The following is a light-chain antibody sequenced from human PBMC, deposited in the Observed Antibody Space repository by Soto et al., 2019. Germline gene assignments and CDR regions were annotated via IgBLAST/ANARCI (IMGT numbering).Light chain of an antibody. V-gene: IGKV1-12*01. Sequence: DIQMTQSPSSVSASVGDRFTITCLASQVVSTWLAWYQQKPGKAPNLLIYTASSLQSGVPSRFSGSGSGTDFTLTINGLQPEGFATYYCQQAASFPITFGQGTRLEIK. J-gene: IGKJ5*01. CDR2: TAS. CDR3: QQAASFPIT. CDR1: QVVSTW.